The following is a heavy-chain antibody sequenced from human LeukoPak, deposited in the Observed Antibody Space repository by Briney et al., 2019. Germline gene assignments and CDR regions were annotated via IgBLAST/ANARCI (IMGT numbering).Heavy chain of an antibody. CDR2: IYRSETT. Sequence: SETLSLTCSVSGYSISSGSYWGWIRQPPGKGLEWVGTIYRSETTYYNPSLKSRVTVSVDTSKNQFSLKLISVTAADTAVYYRARDSDLKRFYSWGQRVLVTVSS. CDR3: ARDSDLKRFYS. CDR1: GYSISSGSY. J-gene: IGHJ5*01. V-gene: IGHV4-38-2*02. D-gene: IGHD2-21*02.